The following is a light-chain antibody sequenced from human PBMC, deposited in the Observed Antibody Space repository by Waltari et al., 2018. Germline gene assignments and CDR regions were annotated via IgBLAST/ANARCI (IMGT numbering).Light chain of an antibody. CDR2: RNN. Sequence: QSVLTQPPSASGTPGQRVTISCSGSSSNIGSNYVYWYQQLPGTAPNILIYRNNQRPSGVPDRFSGSKSGTSASLAISGLRSEDEADYYCAAWDDSLSVHYVFGTGTKVTVL. CDR1: SSNIGSNY. J-gene: IGLJ1*01. V-gene: IGLV1-47*01. CDR3: AAWDDSLSVHYV.